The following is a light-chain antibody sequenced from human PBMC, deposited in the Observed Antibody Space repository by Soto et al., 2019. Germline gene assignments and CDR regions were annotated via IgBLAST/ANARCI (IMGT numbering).Light chain of an antibody. V-gene: IGKV3-15*01. J-gene: IGKJ5*01. Sequence: IVMTQSPAPLSVSPGERATLSCRASQSVSSNLAWYRQKPGQAPRLLIYGASTRATDIPARFSGSGSGTEFSLTITSLQSEDFALYYCQQYNNWPPITFGQGTRLEIK. CDR2: GAS. CDR1: QSVSSN. CDR3: QQYNNWPPIT.